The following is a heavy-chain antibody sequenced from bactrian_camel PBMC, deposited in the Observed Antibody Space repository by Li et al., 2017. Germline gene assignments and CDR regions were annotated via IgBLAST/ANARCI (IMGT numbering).Heavy chain of an antibody. CDR1: RYLSNTNC. Sequence: HVQLVESGGGSVQAGGSLRLSCVSSRYLSNTNCMVWFRQAPGKEREGVARIYCGGGNTWYSDSVKGRFTISKDNVKNTLFLEMNSLKPEDTAMYYCALDCGPRRLGTGGSCLGVNYRGQGTQVTVS. D-gene: IGHD2*01. J-gene: IGHJ4*01. CDR2: IYCGGGNT. V-gene: IGHV3S54*01. CDR3: ALDCGPRRLGTGGSCLGVNY.